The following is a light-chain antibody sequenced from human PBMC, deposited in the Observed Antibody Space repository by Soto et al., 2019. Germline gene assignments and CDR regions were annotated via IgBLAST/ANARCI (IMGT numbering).Light chain of an antibody. V-gene: IGLV1-40*01. J-gene: IGLJ1*01. CDR1: NSNIGAGSD. Sequence: QSVLTQPPSVSGAPGQRVTISCTGSNSNIGAGSDVHWYQQLPGTAPKLLMCDNNNRPSGVPDRFSGSKSGTSASLAITGLQAEDEADYYCQSYDGRLSGYVFGTGTQLTVL. CDR2: DNN. CDR3: QSYDGRLSGYV.